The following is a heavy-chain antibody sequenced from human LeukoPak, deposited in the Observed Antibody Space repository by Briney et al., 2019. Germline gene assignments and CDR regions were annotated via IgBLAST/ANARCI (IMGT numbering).Heavy chain of an antibody. D-gene: IGHD1-26*01. CDR1: GFTFSTYN. J-gene: IGHJ4*02. CDR3: ARDLRESGSYFSQY. Sequence: GGYLRLSCVGSGFTFSTYNMNWVRQAPGKGLEWVSYISSSGSTVYYADSVRSRFTISRDNARNSLYLQMAGLTAEDTAMYYCARDLRESGSYFSQYWGQGTLVTVS. V-gene: IGHV3-48*01. CDR2: ISSSGSTV.